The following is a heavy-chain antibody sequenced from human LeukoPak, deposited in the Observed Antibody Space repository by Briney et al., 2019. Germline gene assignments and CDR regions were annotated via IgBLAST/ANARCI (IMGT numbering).Heavy chain of an antibody. D-gene: IGHD6-13*01. J-gene: IGHJ4*02. CDR1: GFTFDDYA. V-gene: IGHV3-9*01. Sequence: GGSLRLSCAASGFTFDDYAMHWVRQAPGQGLEWVSGISWNSGSIGYADSVKGRFTISRDNAKNSLYLQMNSLRAEDTALYYCAKDIAAAGTIDYWGQGTLVTVSS. CDR3: AKDIAAAGTIDY. CDR2: ISWNSGSI.